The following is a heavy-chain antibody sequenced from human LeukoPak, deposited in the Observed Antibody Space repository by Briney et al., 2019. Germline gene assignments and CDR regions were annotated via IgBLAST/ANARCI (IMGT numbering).Heavy chain of an antibody. Sequence: GASVKVSCKASGYTFTSYVISWVRQAPGQGLEWMGWISAYNGNTNYAQKLQGRVTMTTDTSTSTAYMELRSLRSDDTAVYYCARGIAATSYYYYGMDVWGQGTTVTVSS. CDR3: ARGIAATSYYYYGMDV. V-gene: IGHV1-18*01. J-gene: IGHJ6*02. CDR2: ISAYNGNT. CDR1: GYTFTSYV. D-gene: IGHD6-13*01.